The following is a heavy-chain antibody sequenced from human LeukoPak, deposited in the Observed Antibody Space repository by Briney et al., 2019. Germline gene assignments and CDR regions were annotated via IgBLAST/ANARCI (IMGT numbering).Heavy chain of an antibody. CDR1: GYTFTSYA. D-gene: IGHD6-13*01. CDR3: TRDGNSAAAGPFDY. CDR2: ISAYNGNT. V-gene: IGHV1-18*01. J-gene: IGHJ4*02. Sequence: ASVKVSCKASGYTFTSYAMNWVRQASGQGLEWMGWISAYNGNTNYAQKLQGRVTMTTDTSTSTAYMELRSLRSDDTAVYYCTRDGNSAAAGPFDYWGQGTLVTVSS.